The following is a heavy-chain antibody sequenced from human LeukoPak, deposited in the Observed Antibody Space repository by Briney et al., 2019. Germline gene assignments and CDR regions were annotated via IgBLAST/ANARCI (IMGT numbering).Heavy chain of an antibody. Sequence: GESLKISCEGSGYWFTSYWIGWVRQMPGKGLEWMGVIYPGDSDTIYSPSFQGQVTISVDKSMRTAYLQWSSLKASDTAIYYCARHLRVGRIAPFDLWGQGTLVTVSS. J-gene: IGHJ4*02. D-gene: IGHD1-26*01. CDR3: ARHLRVGRIAPFDL. CDR2: IYPGDSDT. CDR1: GYWFTSYW. V-gene: IGHV5-51*01.